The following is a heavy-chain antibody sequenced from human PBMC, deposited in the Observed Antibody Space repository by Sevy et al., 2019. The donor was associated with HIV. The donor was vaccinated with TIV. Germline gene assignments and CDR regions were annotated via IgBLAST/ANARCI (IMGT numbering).Heavy chain of an antibody. V-gene: IGHV4-34*01. J-gene: IGHJ6*03. CDR2: LSHSGTTNPDYKPPLESRV. D-gene: IGHD5-12*01. CDR1: GVSFRGYY. CDR3: AGGYGGSPFRYFYYMDV. Sequence: SETLSLTCVVSGVSFRGYYWSWIRQPPGKGLEWIGELSHSGTTNPDYKPPLESRVNYNPSLESRVVLSADTSKNQFSLKLDSGTAADTGVYYCAGGYGGSPFRYFYYMDVWGKGSTVTVSS.